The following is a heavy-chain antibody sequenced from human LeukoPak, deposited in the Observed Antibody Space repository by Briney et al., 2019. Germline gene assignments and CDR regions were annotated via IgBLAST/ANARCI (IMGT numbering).Heavy chain of an antibody. D-gene: IGHD2-21*01. CDR3: ARHGPLLWNYGMDV. Sequence: SETLSLTCAVYGGSFSGYYWSWIRQPPGKGLEWIGEINHSGSTNYNPSLKSRVTISVDTSKNQFSLKLGSVTAADTAVYYCARHGPLLWNYGMDVWGQGTTVTVSS. CDR2: INHSGST. CDR1: GGSFSGYY. V-gene: IGHV4-34*01. J-gene: IGHJ6*02.